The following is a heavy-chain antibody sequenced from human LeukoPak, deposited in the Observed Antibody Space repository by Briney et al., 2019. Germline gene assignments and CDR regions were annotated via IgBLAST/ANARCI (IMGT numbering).Heavy chain of an antibody. CDR3: ARVYSSGWYGEDFDY. V-gene: IGHV1-2*02. CDR2: INPNSGGT. CDR1: GYTFTGYY. J-gene: IGHJ4*02. D-gene: IGHD6-19*01. Sequence: ASVKVSCKAPGYTFTGYYMHWVRQAPGQGLEWMGWINPNSGGTNYAQKFRGRVTMTRDTSISTAYMELSRLRSDDTAVYYCARVYSSGWYGEDFDYWGQGTLVTVSS.